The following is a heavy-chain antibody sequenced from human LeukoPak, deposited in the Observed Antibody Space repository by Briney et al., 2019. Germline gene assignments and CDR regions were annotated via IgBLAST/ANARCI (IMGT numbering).Heavy chain of an antibody. V-gene: IGHV3-30*04. CDR2: ISYDGSNK. D-gene: IGHD2-2*01. Sequence: GRSLRLSCAASGFTFSSYAMHWVRQAPGKGLEWGAVISYDGSNKYYADSVKGRFTISRDNSKNTLYLQMNSLRAEDTAVYYCARETYCSSTSCYLDYYYGMDVWGKGTTVTVSS. CDR3: ARETYCSSTSCYLDYYYGMDV. J-gene: IGHJ6*04. CDR1: GFTFSSYA.